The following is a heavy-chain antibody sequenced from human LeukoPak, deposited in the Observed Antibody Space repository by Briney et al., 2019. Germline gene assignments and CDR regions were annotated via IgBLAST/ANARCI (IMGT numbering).Heavy chain of an antibody. D-gene: IGHD4-17*01. CDR1: GYTFTGYY. V-gene: IGHV1-2*02. CDR2: INPNSGGT. CDR3: VPSGGVTTPLRTHYFDY. J-gene: IGHJ4*02. Sequence: ASVKVSCKTSGYTFTGYYMEWVRQAPGQGLEWMGWINPNSGGTKYAQKFQGRVTLTRETSVSTAYMELSSLRSDDTAVYYCVPSGGVTTPLRTHYFDYWGQGTLVTVSS.